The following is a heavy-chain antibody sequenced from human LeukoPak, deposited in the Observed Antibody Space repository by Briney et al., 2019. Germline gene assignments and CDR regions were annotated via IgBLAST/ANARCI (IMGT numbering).Heavy chain of an antibody. D-gene: IGHD3-10*01. CDR2: ISAYNGNT. CDR1: GYTFTSYG. V-gene: IGHV1-18*01. Sequence: ASVKVSCKASGYTFTSYGISWVRQAPGQGLEWMGWISAYNGNTNYAQKLQGRVTMTTDTSTSTAYMELRSLRSDDTAVYYCAITYYYGSGSYHVPGYWGQGTLVTVSS. J-gene: IGHJ4*02. CDR3: AITYYYGSGSYHVPGY.